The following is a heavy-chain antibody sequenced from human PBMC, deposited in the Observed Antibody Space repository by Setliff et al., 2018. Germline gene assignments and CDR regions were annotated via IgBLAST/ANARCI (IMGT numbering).Heavy chain of an antibody. CDR3: ARRSGWPNWFDP. CDR2: IYHSGST. V-gene: IGHV4-39*07. Sequence: PSETLSLTCTVSGGSISSGSYYWSWVRQPPGKGLEWIGEIYHSGSTNYNPSLKSRVTISVDKSKNQFSLKLSSVTAADTAVYYCARRSGWPNWFDPWGQGTLVTVSS. CDR1: GGSISSGSYY. J-gene: IGHJ5*02. D-gene: IGHD6-19*01.